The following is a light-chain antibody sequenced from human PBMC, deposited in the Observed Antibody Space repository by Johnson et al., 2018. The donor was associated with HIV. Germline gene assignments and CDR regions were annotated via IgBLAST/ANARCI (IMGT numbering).Light chain of an antibody. Sequence: QSVLTQPPSVSAAPGQKVTISCSGSSSNIGNNYVSWYQQLPGTAPKLLIYESNKRPSGIPDRFSGSKSGTSATLGITGLQTGDEADYYCGTWDNGLSAYVFGTGTKVTVL. CDR1: SSNIGNNY. J-gene: IGLJ1*01. V-gene: IGLV1-51*02. CDR3: GTWDNGLSAYV. CDR2: ESN.